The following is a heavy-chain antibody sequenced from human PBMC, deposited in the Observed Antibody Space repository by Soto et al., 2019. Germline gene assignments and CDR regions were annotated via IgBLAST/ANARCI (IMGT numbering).Heavy chain of an antibody. CDR3: ARDNWNTV. CDR2: VNGDGSST. J-gene: IGHJ3*01. CDR1: GFTFSNYW. V-gene: IGHV3-74*01. D-gene: IGHD1-20*01. Sequence: GGSLRLSCAASGFTFSNYWMHWVRQVPGKGLVWVSRVNGDGSSTFCADSVKGRFTISRDNAENTVFLQMNSLRAEDTAVYYCARDNWNTVWGQGTMVTVSS.